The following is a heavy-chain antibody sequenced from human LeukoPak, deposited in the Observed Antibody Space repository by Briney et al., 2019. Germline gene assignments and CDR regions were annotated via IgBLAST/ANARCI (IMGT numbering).Heavy chain of an antibody. CDR2: IWYDGSNK. D-gene: IGHD3-10*01. CDR3: ARDEGSYYYGSGNSNWFDP. V-gene: IGHV3-33*01. J-gene: IGHJ5*02. Sequence: GGCLRLSCAASGFTFSSYGMHWVRQAPGKGLEWEAVIWYDGSNKYYADSVKGRFTISRDNSKDTLYLQMNSLRAEDTAVYYCARDEGSYYYGSGNSNWFDPWGQGTLVTVSS. CDR1: GFTFSSYG.